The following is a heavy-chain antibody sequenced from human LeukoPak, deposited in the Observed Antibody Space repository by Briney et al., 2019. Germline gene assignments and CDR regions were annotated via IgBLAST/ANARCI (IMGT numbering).Heavy chain of an antibody. D-gene: IGHD1-7*01. CDR2: INPNSGGT. Sequence: ASVKVSCKASGYTFTGYYMHWVRQAPGQGLEWMGWINPNSGGTNYAQKFQGRVTMTRDTSISTAYMELSRLRSDDTAVYYCARDRGGGTWIHDYWGQGTLVTVSS. V-gene: IGHV1-2*02. J-gene: IGHJ4*02. CDR3: ARDRGGGTWIHDY. CDR1: GYTFTGYY.